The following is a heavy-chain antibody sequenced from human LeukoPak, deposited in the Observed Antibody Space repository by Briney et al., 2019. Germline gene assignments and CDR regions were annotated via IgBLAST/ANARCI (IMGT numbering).Heavy chain of an antibody. V-gene: IGHV3-15*01. CDR2: IKSKTDGGTT. D-gene: IGHD3-10*01. J-gene: IGHJ5*02. CDR3: TTNPPVTMVRGVT. CDR1: GFTFSSAW. Sequence: GGSLRLSCEASGFTFSSAWMGWVRQAPGQGLEWIGRIKSKTDGGTTDYDAPVKGRFTISRDNSKYTLYLQMNSLRTEDTAVYYCTTNPPVTMVRGVTWGQGNLVTVSS.